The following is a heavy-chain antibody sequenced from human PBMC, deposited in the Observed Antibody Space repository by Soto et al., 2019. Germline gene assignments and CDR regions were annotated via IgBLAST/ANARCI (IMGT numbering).Heavy chain of an antibody. V-gene: IGHV4-4*02. J-gene: IGHJ4*02. D-gene: IGHD3-16*01. CDR1: GASVTDDNY. CDR2: VYHRGNT. CDR3: ASGGGGGNY. Sequence: QVRLQESGPGLVKPSGTLSLTCAVSGASVTDDNYWSWVRQPPGRGLEWIGEVYHRGNTNYRPSLQSRVTISVDKPSNQFSPKLTSVTAADPAVYYCASGGGGGNYWGQGFLVTVSS.